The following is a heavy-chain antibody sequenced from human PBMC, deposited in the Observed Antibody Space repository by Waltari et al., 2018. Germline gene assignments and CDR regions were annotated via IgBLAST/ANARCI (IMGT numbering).Heavy chain of an antibody. CDR1: EFIFRSYV. J-gene: IGHJ4*02. CDR3: VKAELTRTLFGLAPHY. CDR2: INPNGDNT. V-gene: IGHV3-64D*06. Sequence: VKLVESGGGLVQSGGSLRLSCSAFEFIFRSYVMHWVRQAPGKSLQHISAINPNGDNTYYTDSVKGRFTISRDNSRDTLYLQMTSLRPEDTATYYCVKAELTRTLFGLAPHYWGQGTLVTVSS. D-gene: IGHD1-7*01.